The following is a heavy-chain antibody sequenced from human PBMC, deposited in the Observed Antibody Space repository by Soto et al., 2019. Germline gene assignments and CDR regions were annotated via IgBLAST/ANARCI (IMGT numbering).Heavy chain of an antibody. CDR3: ARSPRSIAAGGIDY. V-gene: IGHV4-4*02. J-gene: IGHJ4*02. D-gene: IGHD6-13*01. CDR1: GGSISTSNL. Sequence: SETLSLTCAVSGGSISTSNLWTWVRQPPGKGLEWIGEIYHSGSTNYNPSLKSRVTISVDKSKSQFSLKLNSVTAADTAVYYCARSPRSIAAGGIDYWGQGFLVTVSS. CDR2: IYHSGST.